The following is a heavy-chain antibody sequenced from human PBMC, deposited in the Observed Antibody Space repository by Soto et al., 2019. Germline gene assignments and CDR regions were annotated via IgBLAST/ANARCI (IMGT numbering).Heavy chain of an antibody. Sequence: KPGGSLRLSCAASGFTFSNAWMSWVRQAPGKGLEWVGRIKSKTDGGTTDYAAPVKGRFTISRDDSKNTLYLQMNSLKTEDTAVYYCTTDRRPVNVLRFLEWLAPFDYWGQGTLVTVSS. CDR2: IKSKTDGGTT. CDR1: GFTFSNAW. D-gene: IGHD3-3*01. J-gene: IGHJ4*02. V-gene: IGHV3-15*01. CDR3: TTDRRPVNVLRFLEWLAPFDY.